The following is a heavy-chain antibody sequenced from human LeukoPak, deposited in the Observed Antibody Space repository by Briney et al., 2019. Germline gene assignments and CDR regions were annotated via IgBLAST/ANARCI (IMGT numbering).Heavy chain of an antibody. CDR2: INTGNGDT. V-gene: IGHV1-3*04. CDR1: GYTFTDYA. CDR3: ASRPGIEVAGFDY. Sequence: GASVKVSCKGSGYTFTDYAVHWVRQARGQGLEWMAWINTGNGDTKYSQKFQGRVTITRDTFASTAYMELSSLGAEDTAVYYCASRPGIEVAGFDYWGQGTLVTVSS. J-gene: IGHJ4*02. D-gene: IGHD6-19*01.